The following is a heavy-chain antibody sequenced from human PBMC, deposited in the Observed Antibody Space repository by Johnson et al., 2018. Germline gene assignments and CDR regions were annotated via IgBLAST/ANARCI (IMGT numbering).Heavy chain of an antibody. Sequence: VQLVQSGGGLVQPGGSLRLSCAASRFSFSSHAMSWVRQAPGKGLEWVSIFTGSAGSTYFAGSMKGRFTISRDNSKNTFYLQMNSLRAEDTAVYFCARDSPDGRGNYVIDVWGQGTTVTVS. CDR1: RFSFSSHA. CDR3: ARDSPDGRGNYVIDV. CDR2: FTGSAGST. J-gene: IGHJ6*02. V-gene: IGHV3-23*04. D-gene: IGHD2-15*01.